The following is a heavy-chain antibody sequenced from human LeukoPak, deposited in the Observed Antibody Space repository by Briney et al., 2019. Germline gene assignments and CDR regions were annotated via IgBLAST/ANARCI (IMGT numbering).Heavy chain of an antibody. CDR1: GGSISIYF. J-gene: IGHJ5*02. CDR2: IYYSGST. V-gene: IGHV4-59*01. Sequence: PSETLSLTCTVSGGSISIYFWSWIRQPPGKGLEWIGYIYYSGSTNYNPSLKSRVTISVDTPKNQFSLRLSSVTAADTAVYYCARSSHAYSPNWFDPWGQGTLVTVSS. D-gene: IGHD3-16*01. CDR3: ARSSHAYSPNWFDP.